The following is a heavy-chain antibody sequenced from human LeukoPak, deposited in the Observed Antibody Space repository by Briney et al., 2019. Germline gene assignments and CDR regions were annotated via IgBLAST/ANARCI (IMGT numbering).Heavy chain of an antibody. CDR3: AREGDSSNFDF. D-gene: IGHD2-21*02. CDR2: IYYSGST. CDR1: GGSISSYY. V-gene: IGHV4-59*01. Sequence: SETLSLTCTVSGGSISSYYWSWIRQPPGKGLDWIGYIYYSGSTNHNPSLKSRVTIEVDTSKNQFSLRLRSVTAADTAVYYCAREGDSSNFDFWGQGILVTVSS. J-gene: IGHJ4*02.